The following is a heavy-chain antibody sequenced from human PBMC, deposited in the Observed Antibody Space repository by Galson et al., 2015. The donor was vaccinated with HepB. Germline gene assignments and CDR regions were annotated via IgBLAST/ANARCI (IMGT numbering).Heavy chain of an antibody. CDR1: GYSFTSYW. Sequence: QSGAEVKKPGESLRISCKGSGYSFTSYWISWVRQMPGKGLEWMGRIDPSDSYTNYSPSFQGHVTLSADKSISTAYLQWSSLKASDTAMYYCARLSHGIVARRGINYYYYGMDVWGHGTTVTVS. D-gene: IGHD6-6*01. J-gene: IGHJ6*02. CDR2: IDPSDSYT. CDR3: ARLSHGIVARRGINYYYYGMDV. V-gene: IGHV5-10-1*01.